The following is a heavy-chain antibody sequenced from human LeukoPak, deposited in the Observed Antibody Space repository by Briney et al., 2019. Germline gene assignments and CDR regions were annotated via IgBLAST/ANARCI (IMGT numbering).Heavy chain of an antibody. CDR2: TKKDGSEK. Sequence: GGSLRLSCAASGFTFSRFSMNWVRQAPGKGLEWVANTKKDGSEKYYVDSVKGRFTFSRDNAKNSLYLQMNSLRVEDTAVYYCVREGYFVFDFWGQGALVTVSS. CDR1: GFTFSRFS. D-gene: IGHD2-21*01. J-gene: IGHJ4*02. CDR3: VREGYFVFDF. V-gene: IGHV3-7*01.